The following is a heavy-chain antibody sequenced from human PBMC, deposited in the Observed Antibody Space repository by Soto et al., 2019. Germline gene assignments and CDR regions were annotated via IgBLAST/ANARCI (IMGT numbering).Heavy chain of an antibody. D-gene: IGHD3-10*01. J-gene: IGHJ6*02. Sequence: PSETLSLTCTVAGGSISSYYWSWIRQPPGKGLEWIGYIYYSGSTNYNPSLKSRVTISVDTSKNQFSLKLSSVTAADTAVYYCALGAFGMDYYYYGMDVWGQGTTVTVSS. CDR1: GGSISSYY. V-gene: IGHV4-59*01. CDR2: IYYSGST. CDR3: ALGAFGMDYYYYGMDV.